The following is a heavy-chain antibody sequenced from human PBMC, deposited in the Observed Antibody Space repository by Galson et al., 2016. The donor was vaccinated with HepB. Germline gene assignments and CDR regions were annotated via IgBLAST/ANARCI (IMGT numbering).Heavy chain of an antibody. CDR3: ARGQGDGRFPMDV. CDR2: IGTGGINR. J-gene: IGHJ6*02. V-gene: IGHV3-48*03. D-gene: IGHD2-21*02. CDR1: GFSFSRYG. Sequence: SLRLSCAASGFSFSRYGMNWVRQAPGKGLEWLSYIGTGGINRFSAGSVMGRFTISRDDVKSSLYLQMNSLRAEDTAAYFCARGQGDGRFPMDVWGQGTTGIVS.